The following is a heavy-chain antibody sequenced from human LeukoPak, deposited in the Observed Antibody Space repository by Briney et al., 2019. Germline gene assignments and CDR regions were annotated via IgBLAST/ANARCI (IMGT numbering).Heavy chain of an antibody. V-gene: IGHV5-51*01. D-gene: IGHD2-15*01. CDR2: IHPDNSDN. J-gene: IGHJ4*02. Sequence: GESLKISCKGSGYSFTHWIGWVRQVPGKGREWMGIIHPDNSDNTYSPSFQGQVTRSADKYITSAYLQWSRLKASATAVYACERDLGGHFDYWGQGTLVTVSS. CDR1: GYSFTHW. CDR3: ERDLGGHFDY.